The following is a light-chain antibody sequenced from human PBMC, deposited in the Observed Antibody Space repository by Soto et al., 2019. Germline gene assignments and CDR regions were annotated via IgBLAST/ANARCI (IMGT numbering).Light chain of an antibody. Sequence: QSVLTQPPSASGTPGQTVTIACSGDSSNIGANSVTWYRQLPGTGPQLLFFTKDQRRSGVRGRFSGSTSGTSASLAISGLESEDEGDYYCAAWDDSLNGYVFGGGTKLTVL. J-gene: IGLJ1*01. CDR1: SSNIGANS. CDR2: TKD. CDR3: AAWDDSLNGYV. V-gene: IGLV1-44*01.